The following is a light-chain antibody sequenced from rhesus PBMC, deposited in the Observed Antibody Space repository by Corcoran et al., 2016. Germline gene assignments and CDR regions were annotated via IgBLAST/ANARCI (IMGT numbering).Light chain of an antibody. CDR3: MRALEFPLT. Sequence: DIVMTQTPLSLPVTPGEPASISCRSSQSLLDSDDGYTYLDWYLQKPGQCPQLLIYEGSNRASGVPDRFSGGGYDTDFKLKISRLEAEDVGVYYCMRALEFPLTFGVWTKVEIK. CDR2: EGS. J-gene: IGKJ4*01. V-gene: IGKV2-104*02. CDR1: QSLLDSDDGYTY.